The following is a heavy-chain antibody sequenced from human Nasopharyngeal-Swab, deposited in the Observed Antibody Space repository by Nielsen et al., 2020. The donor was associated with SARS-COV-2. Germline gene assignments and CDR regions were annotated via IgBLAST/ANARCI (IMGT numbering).Heavy chain of an antibody. Sequence: TLSLTCGLNGASFSGYYWGWSRQPPGKGLEWIGDITRSGSTNYNPALKSRVTISMATSKGEFSLKLTSVTAADTAIYFCARVNNGGGIVPASYSFFMDVWGKGTSVAVSS. CDR1: GASFSGYY. CDR2: ITRSGST. V-gene: IGHV4-34*01. D-gene: IGHD2-2*01. J-gene: IGHJ6*03. CDR3: ARVNNGGGIVPASYSFFMDV.